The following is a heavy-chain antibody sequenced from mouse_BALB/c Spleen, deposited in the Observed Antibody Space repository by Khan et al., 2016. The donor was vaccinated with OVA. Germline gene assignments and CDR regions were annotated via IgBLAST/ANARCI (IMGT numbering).Heavy chain of an antibody. V-gene: IGHV1-4*01. Sequence: QVQLQQSGAELARPGASVKMSCKASGYTFTSYTIHWIKQRPGQGLEWIGFINPSSAYTNYNQKFKDKATLTADKYSTTAYMQLSSLTSDDSAVYYCARDGAYYRNDGWFAYWGQGTLVTVSA. CDR1: GYTFTSYT. D-gene: IGHD2-14*01. J-gene: IGHJ3*01. CDR3: ARDGAYYRNDGWFAY. CDR2: INPSSAYT.